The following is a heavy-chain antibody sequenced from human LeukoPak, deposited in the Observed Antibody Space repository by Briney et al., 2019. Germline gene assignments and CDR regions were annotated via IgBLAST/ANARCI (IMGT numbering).Heavy chain of an antibody. CDR3: TKSPPRIAVVVAPTGWFDP. CDR1: GFAFSNYP. D-gene: IGHD2-15*01. Sequence: GGSLRLSCTASGFAFSNYPMSWVRHAPGKGLEWVSTISGSGGSTYYADSVKGRFTISRDNSKNTLYLQMNSLRADDTAVYYCTKSPPRIAVVVAPTGWFDPWGQGTLVTVSS. J-gene: IGHJ5*02. CDR2: ISGSGGST. V-gene: IGHV3-23*01.